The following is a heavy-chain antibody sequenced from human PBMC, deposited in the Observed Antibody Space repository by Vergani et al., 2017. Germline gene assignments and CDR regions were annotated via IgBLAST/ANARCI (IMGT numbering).Heavy chain of an antibody. J-gene: IGHJ2*01. CDR1: GDSIISRSYY. CDR2: IYNSGNG. CDR3: ASGKYYSDSTSQFRGRYFDV. Sequence: QMQLQESVPGLVKASETLSLTCTVSGDSIISRSYYWGWIRQPPGKGLEWIGSIYNSGNGDSSSSLKSRVTISADTSKNQFSLRLTSVTAADTAVYYCASGKYYSDSTSQFRGRYFDVWGRGTLVTVPS. D-gene: IGHD3-16*01. V-gene: IGHV4-39*01.